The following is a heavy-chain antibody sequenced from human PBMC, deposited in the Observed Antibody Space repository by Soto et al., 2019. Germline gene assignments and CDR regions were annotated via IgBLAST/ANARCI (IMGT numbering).Heavy chain of an antibody. V-gene: IGHV4-31*03. J-gene: IGHJ2*01. Sequence: QVQLQESGPGLVKPSQTLSLTCTVSGGSISSGGYYWSWIRQHPGKDLEWIAYIYSSGNTDYNPSSKSRVIMSVATSQNQFSLQLSSVTAEETAVYYCARGRFWYFHLWGRGSLVSVSS. CDR1: GGSISSGGYY. CDR3: ARGRFWYFHL. CDR2: IYSSGNT.